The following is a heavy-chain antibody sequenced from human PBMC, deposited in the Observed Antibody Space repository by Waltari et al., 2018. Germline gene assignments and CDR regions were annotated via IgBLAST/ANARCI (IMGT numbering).Heavy chain of an antibody. CDR1: GYTFTGYY. J-gene: IGHJ6*02. CDR2: INPNRGGT. Sequence: QVQLVQSGAEVKKPGASVKVSCKASGYTFTGYYMPWVRQAPGQGLEWMGRINPNRGGTNYAQKVKGRVTMTRDTSISTADMELGRLRADDTAVYYCARQADVWGQGTTVTVSS. V-gene: IGHV1-2*06. CDR3: ARQADV.